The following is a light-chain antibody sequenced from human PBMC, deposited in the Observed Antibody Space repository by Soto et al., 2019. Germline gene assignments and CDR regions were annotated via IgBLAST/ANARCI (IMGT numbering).Light chain of an antibody. Sequence: QSVLTQPASVSGSPGQSITISRTGTSSDIGAYNYVSWYQQHPGKAPKLMIYDVSNRPSGVSNRFSGSKSGNTASLTISGLQAEDESDYYCSSYTSSTSFYFGTGTKVTVL. CDR2: DVS. V-gene: IGLV2-14*01. J-gene: IGLJ1*01. CDR1: SSDIGAYNY. CDR3: SSYTSSTSFY.